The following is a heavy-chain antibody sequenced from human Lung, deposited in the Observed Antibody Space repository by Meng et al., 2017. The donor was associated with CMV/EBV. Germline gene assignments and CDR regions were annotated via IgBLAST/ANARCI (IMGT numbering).Heavy chain of an antibody. J-gene: IGHJ6*02. Sequence: GGSXRLXCAASGFTFSSYSMNWVRQAPGKGLEWVSSISSSSSYIYYADSVKGRFTISRDNAKNSLYLQMNSLRAEDTAVYYCARDLRGYSGYDYPYYYYGMDVWXQGTAVTVSS. CDR1: GFTFSSYS. D-gene: IGHD5-12*01. CDR2: ISSSSSYI. V-gene: IGHV3-21*01. CDR3: ARDLRGYSGYDYPYYYYGMDV.